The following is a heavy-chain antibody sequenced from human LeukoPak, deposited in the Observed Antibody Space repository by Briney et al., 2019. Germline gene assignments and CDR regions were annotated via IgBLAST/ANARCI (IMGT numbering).Heavy chain of an antibody. CDR1: GGTFSMYA. D-gene: IGHD6-19*01. J-gene: IGHJ4*02. Sequence: SVKVSFKASGGTFSMYAISWVRQAPGQGREWMGGIIPMFGIANYAQKFQGRVTITADESTSTAYMELSSLRSEDTAVYYCARDRPYTGGWRGFDYWGQGTLVTVSS. V-gene: IGHV1-69*01. CDR3: ARDRPYTGGWRGFDY. CDR2: IIPMFGIA.